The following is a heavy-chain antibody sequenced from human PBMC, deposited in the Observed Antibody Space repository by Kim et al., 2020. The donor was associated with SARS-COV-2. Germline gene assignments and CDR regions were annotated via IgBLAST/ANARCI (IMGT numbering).Heavy chain of an antibody. CDR1: GFTFISYA. Sequence: GGSLRLSCAASGFTFISYAMHWVRQAPGKGLEWVAVISYDGSNKYYADSVKGRFTISRDNSKNTLYLQKNSLRAEDTAVYYCARDERGDYDDYSYNWFDPWGQGTLVTVS. V-gene: IGHV3-30*04. CDR2: ISYDGSNK. CDR3: ARDERGDYDDYSYNWFDP. D-gene: IGHD4-17*01. J-gene: IGHJ5*02.